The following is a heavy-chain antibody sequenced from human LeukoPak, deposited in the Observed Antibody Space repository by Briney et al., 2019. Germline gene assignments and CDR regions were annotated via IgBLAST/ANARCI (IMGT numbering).Heavy chain of an antibody. V-gene: IGHV3-23*01. J-gene: IGHJ1*01. CDR2: ISGSGRST. D-gene: IGHD3-22*01. Sequence: GGSLRLSCAASGFTFSSYAMSWVRQAPGKGLEWVSAISGSGRSTYYADSVQGRFTISRDNSKNTLYLQMNSLGAEDTAVYYCAKDRPASDSSGYYYVEYFQHWGQGTLVTVSS. CDR3: AKDRPASDSSGYYYVEYFQH. CDR1: GFTFSSYA.